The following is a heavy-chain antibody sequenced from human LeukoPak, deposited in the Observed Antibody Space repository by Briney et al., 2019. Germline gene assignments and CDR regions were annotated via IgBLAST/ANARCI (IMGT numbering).Heavy chain of an antibody. CDR1: GFTFSSYA. D-gene: IGHD3-16*02. V-gene: IGHV3-23*01. J-gene: IGHJ5*02. CDR2: ISGSGGST. CDR3: ARQENLWGSYRP. Sequence: GGSLRLSCAASGFTFSSYAMSWVRQAPGKGLEWVSAISGSGGSTYYADSVKGRFTISRDNSKNTLYLQMNSLRAEDTAVYYCARQENLWGSYRPWGQGTLVTVSS.